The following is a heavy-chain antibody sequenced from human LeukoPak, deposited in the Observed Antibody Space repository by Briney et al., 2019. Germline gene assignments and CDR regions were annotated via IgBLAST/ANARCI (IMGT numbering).Heavy chain of an antibody. CDR2: ISSSGSTI. J-gene: IGHJ4*02. CDR1: GFTFSSYE. V-gene: IGHV3-48*03. Sequence: GGSLRLSCAASGFTFSSYEMNWVRQAPGKGLEWVSYISSSGSTIYYADSVKGRFTISRDNAKNSLYLQMNSLRAEDTAVYYCASAQVNDSSVKVDDWGKGTPVTVSS. CDR3: ASAQVNDSSVKVDD. D-gene: IGHD3-22*01.